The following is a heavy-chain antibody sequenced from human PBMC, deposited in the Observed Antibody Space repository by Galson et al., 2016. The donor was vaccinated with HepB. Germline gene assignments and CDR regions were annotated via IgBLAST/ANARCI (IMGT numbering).Heavy chain of an antibody. CDR2: VYRSGST. D-gene: IGHD6-25*01. V-gene: IGHV4-4*02. CDR3: ARQQEAQDGYDF. Sequence: SETLSLTCAVSGASINNRNWWGWVRQTPGQGLEWIGEVYRSGSTNYTPSLKSRLSMSVDKSKNQFSLKMTSVTAADTAGYYCARQQEAQDGYDFWGQGTLVTVSS. CDR1: GASINNRNW. J-gene: IGHJ4*02.